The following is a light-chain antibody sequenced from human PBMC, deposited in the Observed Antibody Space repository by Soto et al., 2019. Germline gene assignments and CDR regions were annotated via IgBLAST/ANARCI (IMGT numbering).Light chain of an antibody. J-gene: IGKJ2*01. CDR3: QLHHTSPPGYT. CDR2: GTS. CDR1: QSVASSY. Sequence: ESVLTQSPGTLSLSPGERATLSCRASQSVASSYLAWYQQKPGQAPRLLIYGTSSRATGIPDRFSGSGSGTDFTLTISRLEPEDFAVYYCQLHHTSPPGYTFGQGTKLEIK. V-gene: IGKV3-20*01.